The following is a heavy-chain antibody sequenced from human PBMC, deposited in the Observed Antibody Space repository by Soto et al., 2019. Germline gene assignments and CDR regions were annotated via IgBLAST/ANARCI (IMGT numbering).Heavy chain of an antibody. V-gene: IGHV3-53*01. CDR3: VSSITRWVFEY. D-gene: IGHD2-2*01. Sequence: VGSLRLSCLSSGFTVTTNYMYWVRHSPGKGLEWVSVIYSGGDIHYADSVKGRFIISRDTSENTVYLRMNNLRAEDTAAYFCVSSITRWVFEYWGQGTPVIVSS. CDR2: IYSGGDI. J-gene: IGHJ4*01. CDR1: GFTVTTNY.